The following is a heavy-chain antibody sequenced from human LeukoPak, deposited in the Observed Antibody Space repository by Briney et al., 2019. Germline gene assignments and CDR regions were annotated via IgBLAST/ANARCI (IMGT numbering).Heavy chain of an antibody. V-gene: IGHV1-69*05. CDR1: GGTFRSYA. D-gene: IGHD3-22*01. Sequence: GSSVKVSCKASGGTFRSYAISWVRQAPGQGLEWMGGIIPIFGTANYAQKFQGRVTITTDESTSTAYMELNSLRSEDTAVYYCARYSSGYYSHFDYWGQGTLVTVSS. CDR2: IIPIFGTA. J-gene: IGHJ4*02. CDR3: ARYSSGYYSHFDY.